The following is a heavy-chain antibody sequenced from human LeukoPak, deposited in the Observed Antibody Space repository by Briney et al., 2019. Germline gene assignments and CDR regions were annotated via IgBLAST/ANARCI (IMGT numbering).Heavy chain of an antibody. CDR1: GFSVSSNY. D-gene: IGHD6-6*01. J-gene: IGHJ6*03. V-gene: IGHV3-53*01. Sequence: GGSLRLSCAASGFSVSSNYMSWVRQAPGKGLEWVSVIYSGGTTYYTDSVKGRFSISRDKSKNTLYLQMNSLRAEDTAVYYCARASAARPSAPPYYYYYYMDVWGKGTTVTVSS. CDR2: IYSGGTT. CDR3: ARASAARPSAPPYYYYYYMDV.